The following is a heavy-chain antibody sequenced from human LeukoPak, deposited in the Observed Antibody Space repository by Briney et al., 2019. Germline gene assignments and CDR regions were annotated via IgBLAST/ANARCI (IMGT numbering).Heavy chain of an antibody. J-gene: IGHJ6*03. CDR1: GFTVSIYA. D-gene: IGHD3-16*01. V-gene: IGHV3-30*01. CDR3: ARDQGSLPVWFYYYMDV. CDR2: ISYGGSNK. Sequence: QAGGSLRLSCAASGFTVSIYAMHWVRQAAGKGLEWLAVISYGGSNKCCADSVQGRFTISRDNSKNTLYLQMNSLRDEDTAVYYCARDQGSLPVWFYYYMDVWGSGTTVTVSS.